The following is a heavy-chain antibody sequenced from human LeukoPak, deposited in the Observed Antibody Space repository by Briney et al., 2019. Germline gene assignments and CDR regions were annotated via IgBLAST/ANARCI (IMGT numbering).Heavy chain of an antibody. CDR2: IYYSGST. CDR1: GFTISDYS. Sequence: GSLRLSCAASGFTISDYSMSWIRQPPGKGLEWIGSIYYSGSTYYNPSLKSRVTISVDTSKNQFSLKLGSVTAADTAVYYCARRGGYDVVDYWGQGTLVTVSS. V-gene: IGHV4-38-2*01. D-gene: IGHD5-12*01. J-gene: IGHJ4*02. CDR3: ARRGGYDVVDY.